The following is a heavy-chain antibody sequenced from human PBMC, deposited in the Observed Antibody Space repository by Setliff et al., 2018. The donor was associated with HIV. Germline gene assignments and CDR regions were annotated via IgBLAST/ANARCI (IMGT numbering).Heavy chain of an antibody. D-gene: IGHD6-19*01. V-gene: IGHV4-61*02. CDR3: ARALAGGSGWNYFDL. CDR2: IYSLTGST. Sequence: PSETLSLTCTVSGGSITSGSSFWSWIRQPAGKGLEWIGRIYSLTGSTNYNPSLQSRLTISIDTSKNQFSLNLDSVTAADTAVYFCARALAGGSGWNYFDLWGPGTLVTVSS. J-gene: IGHJ4*02. CDR1: GGSITSGSSF.